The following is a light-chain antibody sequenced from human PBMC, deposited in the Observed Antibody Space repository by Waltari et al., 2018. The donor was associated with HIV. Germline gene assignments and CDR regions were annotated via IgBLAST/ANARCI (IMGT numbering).Light chain of an antibody. CDR3: QQYYSTPRGT. V-gene: IGKV4-1*01. Sequence: DIVMTQSPDSLAVSLGERATINCKSSQSILYSSSNKNYLAWYQQKPGQPPKLLIYWASTRESGVPDRFSGSGSGTDFTLTISSLRAEDVAVYYCQQYYSTPRGTFGQGTKVEIK. CDR2: WAS. J-gene: IGKJ1*01. CDR1: QSILYSSSNKNY.